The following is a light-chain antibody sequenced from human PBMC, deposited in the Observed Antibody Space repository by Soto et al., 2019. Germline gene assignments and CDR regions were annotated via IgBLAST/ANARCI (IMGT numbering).Light chain of an antibody. CDR1: QSVSSY. Sequence: ESESTESRHTVSLSPGERATLSCRASQSVSSYLAWYQQKPGQAPRLLMYGASSRAAGIPDRFSGSGSGTDFILTISRLQPEDFAVYFCQQYNTSPWTFGQGTKVDIK. J-gene: IGKJ1*01. V-gene: IGKV3-20*01. CDR3: QQYNTSPWT. CDR2: GAS.